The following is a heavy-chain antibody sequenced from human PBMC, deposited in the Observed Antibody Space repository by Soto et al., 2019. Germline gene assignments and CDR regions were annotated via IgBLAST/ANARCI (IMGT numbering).Heavy chain of an antibody. Sequence: QVQLVQSGAEVKKPGASVKVSCKASGYTFTRYGISWVRQAPGKGLEWMGWISAYSGSTNYAQKLQGRVTMTTDTSTSTAYLELRSLRSDDTAVYYCARSIAAAVDFDYWGQGTLVTVSS. D-gene: IGHD6-13*01. V-gene: IGHV1-18*01. J-gene: IGHJ4*02. CDR2: ISAYSGST. CDR3: ARSIAAAVDFDY. CDR1: GYTFTRYG.